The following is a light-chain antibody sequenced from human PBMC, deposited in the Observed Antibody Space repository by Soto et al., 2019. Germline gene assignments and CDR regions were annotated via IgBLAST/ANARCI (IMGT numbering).Light chain of an antibody. V-gene: IGKV3-11*01. J-gene: IGKJ1*01. CDR2: DAS. Sequence: EIVLPQSPDTMRLSPGASATLSCRASQSVNNYLVWYQQKPGQAPRLLIYDASSRATGIPARFSGSGSGTAFTLRISSLEPEDFAIYYCQHHNYWPPWTFGQGTKVDIK. CDR1: QSVNNY. CDR3: QHHNYWPPWT.